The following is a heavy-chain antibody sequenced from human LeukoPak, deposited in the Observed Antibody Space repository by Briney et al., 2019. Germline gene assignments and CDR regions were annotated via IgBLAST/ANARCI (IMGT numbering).Heavy chain of an antibody. CDR1: GFTFDDYA. Sequence: GGSLRLSCVASGFTFDDYAMHWVRQVPGKGLEGVSGISWNSIGIGYADSVKGRFTISRDNAKNSLYLQMNSLRAEDTALYYCAKGLSGHLFMDVWGKGTTVTVSS. CDR3: AKGLSGHLFMDV. J-gene: IGHJ6*03. V-gene: IGHV3-9*01. CDR2: ISWNSIGI. D-gene: IGHD1-1*01.